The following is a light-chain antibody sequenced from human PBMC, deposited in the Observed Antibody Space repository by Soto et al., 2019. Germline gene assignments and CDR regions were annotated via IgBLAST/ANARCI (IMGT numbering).Light chain of an antibody. CDR1: QSVSSSY. V-gene: IGKV3-20*01. J-gene: IGKJ1*01. CDR2: GAS. CDR3: QQYGSSRWT. Sequence: EIVLTQSPGTLSLSPGERATLSCRASQSVSSSYLAWYQQKPGQAPRLLIYGASRRATGIPDRFSGSGSGTDFTLTISRLEPEDFAVYYCQQYGSSRWTFGQVTKVEIK.